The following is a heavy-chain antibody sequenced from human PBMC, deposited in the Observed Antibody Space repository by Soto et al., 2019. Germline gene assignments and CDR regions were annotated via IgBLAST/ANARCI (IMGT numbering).Heavy chain of an antibody. CDR1: GGTFSTYP. CDR3: ARGATHGSSWYFWFDP. CDR2: IIPLFGTT. V-gene: IGHV1-69*01. D-gene: IGHD6-13*01. J-gene: IGHJ5*02. Sequence: QVQLVQSGAEVRMPGSSVKVSCKASGGTFSTYPINWVRQAPGQGLEWMGGIIPLFGTTNYAQKFKGRVPITADESTSTAYMELSSLRAEDAAVYYCARGATHGSSWYFWFDPWGQGPLVTVSS.